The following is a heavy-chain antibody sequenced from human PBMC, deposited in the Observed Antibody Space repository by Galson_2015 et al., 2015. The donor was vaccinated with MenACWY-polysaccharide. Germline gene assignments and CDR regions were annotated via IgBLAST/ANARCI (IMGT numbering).Heavy chain of an antibody. CDR3: AKDRPRRGLSVVDYGMDG. Sequence: SLRLSCAVSGFIFSDYAIHWVRQAPGKGPEWLAVISYDGSNKYYLESVKGRFTISRDNSKDMVYLHMNSLRGEDTAFYFCAKDRPRRGLSVVDYGMDGWGRGTSVIVSS. D-gene: IGHD3-10*01. J-gene: IGHJ6*02. CDR1: GFIFSDYA. V-gene: IGHV3-30*18. CDR2: ISYDGSNK.